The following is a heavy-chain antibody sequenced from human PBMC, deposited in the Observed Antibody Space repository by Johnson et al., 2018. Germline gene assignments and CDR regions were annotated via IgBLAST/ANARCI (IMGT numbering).Heavy chain of an antibody. V-gene: IGHV3-23*04. Sequence: VQLVESGGGLVKPGGSLRFSCAASGFTFSIYIMDWVRRAPGKGLEWVSAISGSGSSTYYADSVKGRFTISRDNSKNTLYLQINSLRAEDTAVYYCGKGAFWYYYFGMDVWGQGTTVTVSS. CDR1: GFTFSIYI. D-gene: IGHD3-3*01. CDR2: ISGSGSST. CDR3: GKGAFWYYYFGMDV. J-gene: IGHJ6*02.